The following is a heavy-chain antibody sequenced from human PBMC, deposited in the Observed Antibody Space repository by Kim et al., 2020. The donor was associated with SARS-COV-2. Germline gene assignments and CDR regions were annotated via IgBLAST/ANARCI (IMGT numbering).Heavy chain of an antibody. Sequence: SETLSLTCTVSGGSISSGGYYWSWIRQHPGKGLEWIGYIYYSGSTYYNPSLKSRVTISVDTSKNQFSLKLSSVTAADTAVYYCARDGGIVGDYYFDYWGQGTLVTVSS. CDR1: GGSISSGGYY. CDR3: ARDGGIVGDYYFDY. CDR2: IYYSGST. D-gene: IGHD1-26*01. J-gene: IGHJ4*02. V-gene: IGHV4-31*03.